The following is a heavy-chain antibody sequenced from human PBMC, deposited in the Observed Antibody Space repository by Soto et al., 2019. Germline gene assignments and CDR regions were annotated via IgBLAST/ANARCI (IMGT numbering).Heavy chain of an antibody. CDR3: AKSGGQQLVPYYYGMDV. J-gene: IGHJ6*02. CDR1: GFTFSSYG. CDR2: ISYDGSNK. D-gene: IGHD6-13*01. V-gene: IGHV3-30*18. Sequence: QVPLVESGGGVVQPGRSLRLSCAASGFTFSSYGMHWVRQAPGKGLEWVAVISYDGSNKYYADSVKGRFTISRDNSKNTLYLQMNSPRAEDTAVYYCAKSGGQQLVPYYYGMDVWGHGTTVTVSS.